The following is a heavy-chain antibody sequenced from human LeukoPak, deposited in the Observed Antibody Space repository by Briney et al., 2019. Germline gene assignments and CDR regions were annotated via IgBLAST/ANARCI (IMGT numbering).Heavy chain of an antibody. CDR2: IYNNGRT. D-gene: IGHD6-13*01. CDR3: ARGRSSSWSSFDY. Sequence: SQTLSLTCTVSGGSISSGDYYWSWIRQPPGKGLEWIGYIYNNGRTYYNPSLKSRVTISVDTSKNLFSLNVSSVTAADAAVYYCARGRSSSWSSFDYWGQGTLVTVSS. V-gene: IGHV4-30-4*01. CDR1: GGSISSGDYY. J-gene: IGHJ4*02.